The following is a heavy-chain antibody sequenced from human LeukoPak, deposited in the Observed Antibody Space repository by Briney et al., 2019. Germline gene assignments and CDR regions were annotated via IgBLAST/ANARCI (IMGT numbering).Heavy chain of an antibody. CDR1: GFTFSSYS. CDR3: ANGLIGYSSGWYGFDY. CDR2: ISSSSSYI. J-gene: IGHJ4*02. D-gene: IGHD6-19*01. V-gene: IGHV3-21*04. Sequence: GGSLRLSCAASGFTFSSYSMNWVRQAPGKGLEWVSSISSSSSYIYYADSVKGRFTISRDNAKNSLYLQMNSLRAEDTAVYYCANGLIGYSSGWYGFDYWGQGTLVTVSS.